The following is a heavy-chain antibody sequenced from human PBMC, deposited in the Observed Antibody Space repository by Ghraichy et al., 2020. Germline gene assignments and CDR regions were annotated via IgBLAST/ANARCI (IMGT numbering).Heavy chain of an antibody. D-gene: IGHD1-26*01. V-gene: IGHV4-34*01. Sequence: SETLSLTCAVYGGSFSGYYWSWIRQPPGKGLEWIGEINHSGSTNYNPSLKSRVTISVDTSKNQFSLKLSSVTAADTAVYYCARGSWGSGSYYSVYYYYMDVWGKGTTVTVSS. J-gene: IGHJ6*03. CDR3: ARGSWGSGSYYSVYYYYMDV. CDR1: GGSFSGYY. CDR2: INHSGST.